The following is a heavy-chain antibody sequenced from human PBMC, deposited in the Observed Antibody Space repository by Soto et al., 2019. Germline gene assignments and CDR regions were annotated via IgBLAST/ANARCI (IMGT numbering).Heavy chain of an antibody. D-gene: IGHD3-9*01. J-gene: IGHJ4*02. V-gene: IGHV5-51*01. CDR1: GYTFTYYW. CDR2: VHPGDSET. CDR3: ARPRYTSDWYYFDP. Sequence: EVQLMQSGAEMKKAGEPLKISCKGSGYTFTYYWIGWVRQKPGKGLEWMGIVHPGDSETRYSPSFLGQVTISADKSTNTANLQWSSLQASESALYIGARPRYTSDWYYFDPWGQGTQVTVSP.